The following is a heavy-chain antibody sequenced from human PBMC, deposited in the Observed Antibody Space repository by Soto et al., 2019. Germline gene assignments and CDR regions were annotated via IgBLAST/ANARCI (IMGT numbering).Heavy chain of an antibody. CDR1: GFNFSTSG. J-gene: IGHJ6*03. D-gene: IGHD6-6*01. Sequence: QVQLVESGGGVVQPGRSLRLSCAASGFNFSTSGMHWVRQAPGKGLEWVAVIWYDGTNKYYADSVKGRFTISRDNSKNPVFLQMNSLRAEDTAVYYCAVAEASDASLGARYYYDYYMDVWGKGTTVAVSS. V-gene: IGHV3-33*01. CDR3: AVAEASDASLGARYYYDYYMDV. CDR2: IWYDGTNK.